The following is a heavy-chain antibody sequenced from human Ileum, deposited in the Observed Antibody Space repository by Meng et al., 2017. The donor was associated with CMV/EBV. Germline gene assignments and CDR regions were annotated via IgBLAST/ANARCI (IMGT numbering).Heavy chain of an antibody. CDR1: GFTFSSHW. CDR2: IKQDGSEK. Sequence: GESLKISCEGSGFTFSSHWMTWVRQAPGRGLEWVANIKQDGSEKYYVDSVKGRFTISRDNAKNSLYLQMNSLRAEDTAVYYCARDLVTYGMDVWGQGTTVTVSS. J-gene: IGHJ6*02. V-gene: IGHV3-7*01. CDR3: ARDLVTYGMDV. D-gene: IGHD2/OR15-2a*01.